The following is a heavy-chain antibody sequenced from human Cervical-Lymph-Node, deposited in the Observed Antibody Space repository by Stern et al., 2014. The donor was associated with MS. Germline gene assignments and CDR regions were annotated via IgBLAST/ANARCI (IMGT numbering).Heavy chain of an antibody. CDR2: ITNVGSP. Sequence: MKLVQSGGGVIQPGGSLRLSCTASGFTVSRDYMTWVRQAPGKGLEWVSLITNVGSPYYTDSVKGRFTISRDDSKNTVYLHMTSLRAEDTAMYYCARDTSSPERSDWWGQGTLVTVSS. D-gene: IGHD1-1*01. V-gene: IGHV3-53*01. CDR1: GFTVSRDY. CDR3: ARDTSSPERSDW. J-gene: IGHJ4*02.